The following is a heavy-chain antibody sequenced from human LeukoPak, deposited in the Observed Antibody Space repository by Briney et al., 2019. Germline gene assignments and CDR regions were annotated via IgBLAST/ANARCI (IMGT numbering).Heavy chain of an antibody. CDR3: AKSGYNRFDY. D-gene: IGHD5-24*01. CDR1: GFTFSSSA. CDR2: ISGSGSGGST. J-gene: IGHJ4*02. V-gene: IGHV3-23*01. Sequence: PGGSLRLSCAASGFTFSSSAMSWVRQAPGKGLEWVSSISGSGSGGSTYYADSVKGRFTISRDNFKNTLCLQMSGLRAEDTAVYYCAKSGYNRFDYWGQGTLVTVSS.